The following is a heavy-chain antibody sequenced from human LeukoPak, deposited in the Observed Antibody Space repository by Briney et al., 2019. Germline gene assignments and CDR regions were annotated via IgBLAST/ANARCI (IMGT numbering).Heavy chain of an antibody. Sequence: SETLSLTCTVSGGSISSSSYYWGWIRQPPGKGLEWIGSIYYSGSTYYNPSLKSRVTISVDTSKNQFSQKLSSVTAADTAVYYCARGELPSVVFDYWGQGTLVTVSS. CDR1: GGSISSSSYY. V-gene: IGHV4-39*01. D-gene: IGHD1-26*01. J-gene: IGHJ4*02. CDR2: IYYSGST. CDR3: ARGELPSVVFDY.